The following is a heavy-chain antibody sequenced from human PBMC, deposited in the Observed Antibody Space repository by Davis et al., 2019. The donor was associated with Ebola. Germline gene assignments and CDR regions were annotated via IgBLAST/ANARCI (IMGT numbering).Heavy chain of an antibody. CDR2: ISGSGGNT. CDR3: AKEVEQLLVHPYYGLDV. D-gene: IGHD6-13*01. J-gene: IGHJ6*02. Sequence: GESLKISCAASGFIFSSYSVTWVRQAPGRGLEWVSAISGSGGNTYYADSVKGRFTLSRDNSKNTLYLQLNSLRAEDTAVYYCAKEVEQLLVHPYYGLDVWGQGTTVTVSS. CDR1: GFIFSSYS. V-gene: IGHV3-23*01.